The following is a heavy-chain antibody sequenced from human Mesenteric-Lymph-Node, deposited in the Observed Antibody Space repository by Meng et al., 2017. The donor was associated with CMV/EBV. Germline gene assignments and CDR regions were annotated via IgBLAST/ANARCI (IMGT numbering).Heavy chain of an antibody. CDR3: VKSNTATYYGAFNA. CDR2: ITGSSDDT. D-gene: IGHD3-10*01. J-gene: IGHJ3*01. CDR1: GFPFSTYA. V-gene: IGHV3-23*01. Sequence: GESLKISCAGSGFPFSTYALTWVRQAPGKGLEWVSGITGSSDDTYYADSVKGRFIIFRDNSKNTMYLQMNSLRGGDTATYYCVKSNTATYYGAFNAWGQGTVVTVSS.